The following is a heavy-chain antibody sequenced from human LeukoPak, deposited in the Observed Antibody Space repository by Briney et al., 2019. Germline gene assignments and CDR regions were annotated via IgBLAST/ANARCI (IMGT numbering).Heavy chain of an antibody. J-gene: IGHJ4*02. CDR3: ASINTTYGDHDY. CDR1: GGSFSGYY. D-gene: IGHD4-17*01. CDR2: INHSGST. V-gene: IGHV4-34*01. Sequence: SETLSLTCAVYGGSFSGYYWSWIRQPPGKGLEWIGEINHSGSTNYNPPLKSRVTISVDTSKNQFSLKLSSVTAADTAVYYCASINTTYGDHDYWGQGTLVTVSS.